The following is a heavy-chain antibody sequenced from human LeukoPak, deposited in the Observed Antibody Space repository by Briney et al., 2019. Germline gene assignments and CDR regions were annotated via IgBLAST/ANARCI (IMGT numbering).Heavy chain of an antibody. CDR2: INPNSGGT. J-gene: IGHJ4*02. CDR3: ARWGCSGGSCYFDY. CDR1: GYTFTGYY. V-gene: IGHV1-2*02. Sequence: ASVKVSCKASGYTFTGYYMHWVRQAPGQGREWMGWINPNSGGTNYAQKFQGRVTMTRDTSISTAYMELSRLRSDDTAVYYCARWGCSGGSCYFDYWGQGTLVTVSS. D-gene: IGHD2-15*01.